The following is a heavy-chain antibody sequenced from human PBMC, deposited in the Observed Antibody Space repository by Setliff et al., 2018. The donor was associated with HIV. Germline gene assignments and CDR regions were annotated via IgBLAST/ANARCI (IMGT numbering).Heavy chain of an antibody. CDR3: AGSWIHLWSRILFCGGDCYSPFDY. J-gene: IGHJ4*02. D-gene: IGHD2-21*01. CDR2: INHSGNT. CDR1: GGSFTGYY. Sequence: TSETLSLTCAVSGGSFTGYYWSWIRQTPRKGLEWIAEINHSGNTNYNPSLKSRVTISVVTSKSHFSLKMTSVTAADTAIYFCAGSWIHLWSRILFCGGDCYSPFDYWGQGSLVTVSS. V-gene: IGHV4-34*01.